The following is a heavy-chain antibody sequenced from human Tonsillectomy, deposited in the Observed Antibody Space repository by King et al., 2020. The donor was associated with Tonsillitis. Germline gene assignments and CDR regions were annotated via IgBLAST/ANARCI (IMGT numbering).Heavy chain of an antibody. CDR1: GFTFSSYW. Sequence: VQLVESGGGLVQPGGSLRLSCAASGFTFSSYWMSWVRQAPGKGLEWVANINQDGSEKDYVDSVKGRFTISRDNAKNSLYLQMNSLRAEDTAVYYCARLRCGYDCDYWAQGTLVTVSS. V-gene: IGHV3-7*03. CDR2: INQDGSEK. CDR3: ARLRCGYDCDY. D-gene: IGHD5-12*01. J-gene: IGHJ4*02.